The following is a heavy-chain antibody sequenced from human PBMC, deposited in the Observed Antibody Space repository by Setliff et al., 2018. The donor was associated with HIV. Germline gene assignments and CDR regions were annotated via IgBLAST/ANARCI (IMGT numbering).Heavy chain of an antibody. CDR3: VRDLTTIVTRKVFDI. D-gene: IGHD4-4*01. Sequence: PVGSLRLSCAASGFTFSDYGFHWVRQAPGKGLEWVAVISYDGSYKYYADSVKGRFTISRDNSKNTLYVQMNSLRADDTAVYYCVRDLTTIVTRKVFDIWGQGTMVTVSS. CDR1: GFTFSDYG. J-gene: IGHJ3*02. CDR2: ISYDGSYK. V-gene: IGHV3-30*19.